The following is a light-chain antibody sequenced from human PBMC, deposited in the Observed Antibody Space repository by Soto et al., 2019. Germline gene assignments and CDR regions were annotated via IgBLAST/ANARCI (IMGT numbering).Light chain of an antibody. CDR2: EVT. CDR3: SSFASSNTWV. CDR1: SRDVVAYNY. V-gene: IGLV2-8*01. J-gene: IGLJ3*02. Sequence: QSALTQPPSASGSPGQSVTISCTGTSRDVVAYNYVSWYQQHAGKAPKLVIYEVTKRPSGVPDRFSGSKSANTASLTVSGLQAEDEADYYCSSFASSNTWVFGGGTKVTVL.